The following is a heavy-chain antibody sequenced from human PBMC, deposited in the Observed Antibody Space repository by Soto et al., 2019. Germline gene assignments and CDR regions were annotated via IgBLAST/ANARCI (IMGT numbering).Heavy chain of an antibody. D-gene: IGHD1-1*01. CDR2: INHSGST. J-gene: IGHJ5*02. CDR3: ARAGRVNWFDP. V-gene: IGHV4-34*01. CDR1: GGSFSGYY. Sequence: SETLSLTCAVYGGSFSGYYWSWIRQPPGKGLEWIGEINHSGSTNYNPSLKSRVTISADTSKNQFSLKLSSVTAADTAVYYCARAGRVNWFDPWGQGTLVTVSS.